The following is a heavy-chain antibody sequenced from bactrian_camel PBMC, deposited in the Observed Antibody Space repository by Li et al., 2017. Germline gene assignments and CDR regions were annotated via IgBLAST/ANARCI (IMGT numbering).Heavy chain of an antibody. J-gene: IGHJ4*01. CDR3: AADSFNLQLARHYKY. Sequence: VQLVESGRGSVQAGGSLRLSCAGSGYTFSSYTLGWFRQAPGKEREGVAAIDRNGYPTYTYAVKDRFTISKDNVKNTLYLEMNNLELEDTAMYFCAADSFNLQLARHYKYWGQGTQVTVS. CDR1: GYTFSSYT. V-gene: IGHV3S55*01. D-gene: IGHD2*01. CDR2: IDRNGYP.